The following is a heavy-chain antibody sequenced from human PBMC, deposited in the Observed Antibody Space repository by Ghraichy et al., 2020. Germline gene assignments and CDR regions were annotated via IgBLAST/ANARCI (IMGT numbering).Heavy chain of an antibody. D-gene: IGHD5-18*01. CDR1: GFTFSSYA. J-gene: IGHJ4*02. CDR3: ARGHLWLAY. CDR2: INQRSSEM. V-gene: IGHV3-21*05. Sequence: GGSLRLSRAGSGFTFSSYAMHWVRQAPGKGLEWVAYINQRSSEMYYADSVRGRFTIFRDNAKQSLHLQMNNLRVEDTAVYYCARGHLWLAYWGLGALVTVSS.